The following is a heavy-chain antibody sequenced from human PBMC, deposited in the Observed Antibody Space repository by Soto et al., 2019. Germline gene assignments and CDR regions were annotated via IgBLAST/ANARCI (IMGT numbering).Heavy chain of an antibody. D-gene: IGHD3-16*02. V-gene: IGHV3-30*03. CDR2: ISYDGSNK. CDR3: ARVNGVIPYYFDY. J-gene: IGHJ4*02. CDR1: GFTFSSYG. Sequence: GGSLRLSCAASGFTFSSYGMHWVRQAPGKGLEWVAVISYDGSNKYYADSVKGRFTISRDNAKNSLYLQMNSLRAEDTAVYYCARVNGVIPYYFDYWGQGTLVTVSS.